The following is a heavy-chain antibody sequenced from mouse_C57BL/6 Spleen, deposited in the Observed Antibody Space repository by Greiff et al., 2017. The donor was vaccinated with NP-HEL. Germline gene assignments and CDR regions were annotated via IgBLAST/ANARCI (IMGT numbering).Heavy chain of an antibody. Sequence: EVKLQQPVAELVRPGASVKLSCTASGFNINNTYMHWVKQRPEQGLEWIGRIDPANGNTKYAPKFKGKATITADTSSNTAYLQLSSLTSEDTAIYYCARNRPYYAMDYWGQGTSVTVSS. CDR2: IDPANGNT. CDR1: GFNINNTY. J-gene: IGHJ4*01. V-gene: IGHV14-3*01. D-gene: IGHD2-1*01. CDR3: ARNRPYYAMDY.